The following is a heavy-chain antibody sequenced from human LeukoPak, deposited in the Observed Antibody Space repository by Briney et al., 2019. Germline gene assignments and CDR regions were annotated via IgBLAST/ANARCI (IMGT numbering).Heavy chain of an antibody. CDR2: MYYSGST. J-gene: IGHJ3*02. CDR1: GGSISSSY. V-gene: IGHV4-59*01. Sequence: SETLSLTCTVSGGSISSSYWSWIRQPPGKGLEWIGYMYYSGSTNYSPSLKSRVTISVDTSKNQFSLNLSSVTAADTAMYYCARDRSGWADAFDIWGQGTMVTVSS. CDR3: ARDRSGWADAFDI. D-gene: IGHD6-25*01.